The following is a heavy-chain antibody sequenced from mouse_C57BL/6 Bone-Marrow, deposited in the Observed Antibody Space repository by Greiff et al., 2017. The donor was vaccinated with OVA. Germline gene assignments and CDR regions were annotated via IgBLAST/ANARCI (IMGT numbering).Heavy chain of an antibody. Sequence: QVQLQQSGAELVKPGASVKMSCKASGYTFTSYWITWVKQRPGQGLEWIGDIYPGSGSTNYNEKFKSKATLTVDTSSSTAYMQLSSLTSEDSAVYYCARSSIFYYDYDEYYFDYWGQGTTLTVSS. D-gene: IGHD2-4*01. CDR1: GYTFTSYW. CDR3: ARSSIFYYDYDEYYFDY. V-gene: IGHV1-55*01. CDR2: IYPGSGST. J-gene: IGHJ2*01.